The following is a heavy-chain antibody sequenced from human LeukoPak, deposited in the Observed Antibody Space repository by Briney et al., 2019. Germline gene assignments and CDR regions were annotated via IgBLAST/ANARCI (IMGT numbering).Heavy chain of an antibody. V-gene: IGHV3-30-3*01. CDR3: TTVGEYYYDSSGYLH. Sequence: PGRSLRLSCAASGFTFSSYAMHWVRQAPGKGLEWVAVISYDGSNKYYADSVKGRFTISRDNSKNTLYLQMNSLKTEDTAVYYCTTVGEYYYDSSGYLHWGQGTLVTVSS. D-gene: IGHD3-22*01. CDR1: GFTFSSYA. CDR2: ISYDGSNK. J-gene: IGHJ1*01.